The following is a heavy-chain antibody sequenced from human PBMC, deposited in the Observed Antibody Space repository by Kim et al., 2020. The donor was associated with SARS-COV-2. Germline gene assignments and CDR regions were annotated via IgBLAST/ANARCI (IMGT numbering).Heavy chain of an antibody. J-gene: IGHJ4*02. CDR3: ARGAPFWSGYPPY. CDR1: GFTFSSYW. V-gene: IGHV3-74*01. Sequence: GGSLRLACAASGFTFSSYWMHWVRQAPGKGLVWVSRINSDGSSTSYADSVKGRFTISRDNAKNTLYLQMNSLRAEDTAVYYCARGAPFWSGYPPYWGQGTLVTVSS. D-gene: IGHD3-3*01. CDR2: INSDGSST.